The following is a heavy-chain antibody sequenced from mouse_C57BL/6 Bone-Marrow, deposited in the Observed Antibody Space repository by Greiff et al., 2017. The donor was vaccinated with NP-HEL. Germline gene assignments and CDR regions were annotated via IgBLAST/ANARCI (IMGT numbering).Heavy chain of an antibody. V-gene: IGHV1-7*01. CDR1: GYTFTSYW. CDR2: INPSSGYT. CDR3: ARFGGRSSPFDY. Sequence: QVQLQQSGAELAKPGASVKLSCKASGYTFTSYWMHWVKQRPGQGLEWIGYINPSSGYTKYNQKFKDKATLTADKSYSTSYMQLSSLTYEDSAVYYCARFGGRSSPFDYWGKGTTLTVSS. J-gene: IGHJ2*01. D-gene: IGHD1-1*01.